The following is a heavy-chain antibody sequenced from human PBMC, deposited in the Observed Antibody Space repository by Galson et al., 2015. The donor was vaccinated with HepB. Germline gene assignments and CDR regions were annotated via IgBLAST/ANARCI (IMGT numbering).Heavy chain of an antibody. CDR2: IDPSDSYT. Sequence: QSGAEVKKPGESLRISCKGSGYSFTSYWISWVRQMPGKGLEWMGRIDPSDSYTNYSPSFQGHVTISADKSISTAYLQWSSLKASDTAMYYCARRDYGSGSPDAFDIWGQGTMVTVSS. V-gene: IGHV5-10-1*01. CDR1: GYSFTSYW. CDR3: ARRDYGSGSPDAFDI. D-gene: IGHD3-10*01. J-gene: IGHJ3*02.